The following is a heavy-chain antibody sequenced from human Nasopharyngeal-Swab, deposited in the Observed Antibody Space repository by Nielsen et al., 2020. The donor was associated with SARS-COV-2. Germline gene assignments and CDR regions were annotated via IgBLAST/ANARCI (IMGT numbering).Heavy chain of an antibody. CDR2: ISYEGNKK. D-gene: IGHD6-19*01. Sequence: GGSLRLSCEASGFTFNNYGMHWVRQAPGKGLEWVAVISYEGNKKYYANFVKGRFTISRDRFKNTLHLQMNSLRAEDTAVYYCARTFNLRGIAEAGNVGDLWGLGTMVIVSS. J-gene: IGHJ3*01. CDR3: ARTFNLRGIAEAGNVGDL. V-gene: IGHV3-30*03. CDR1: GFTFNNYG.